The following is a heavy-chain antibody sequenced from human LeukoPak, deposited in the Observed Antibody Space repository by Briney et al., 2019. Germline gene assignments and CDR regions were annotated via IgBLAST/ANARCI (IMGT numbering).Heavy chain of an antibody. D-gene: IGHD3-10*01. J-gene: IGHJ3*02. V-gene: IGHV4-34*01. CDR2: INHSGST. CDR3: ARDSSYYYGSGSHDAFDI. Sequence: SETLSLTCAVYGGSFSGYYWSWIRQPPGKGLEWIGEINHSGSTNYNPSLKSRVTISVDTSKNQFSLKLSSVTASDTAVYYCARDSSYYYGSGSHDAFDIWGQGTMVTVSS. CDR1: GGSFSGYY.